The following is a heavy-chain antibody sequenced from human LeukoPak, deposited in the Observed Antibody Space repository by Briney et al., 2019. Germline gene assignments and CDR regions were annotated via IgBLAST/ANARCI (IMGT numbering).Heavy chain of an antibody. D-gene: IGHD6-19*01. V-gene: IGHV3-30*18. Sequence: PGGSLRLSCAASGFTFSSYGMHWVRQAPGKGLEWVAVISYDGSNKYYADSVKGRFTISRDNSKNTLYLQMNSLRAEDTAVYYCAKDRLAVAGTPEFDYWGQGTLVTVSS. CDR2: ISYDGSNK. CDR3: AKDRLAVAGTPEFDY. CDR1: GFTFSSYG. J-gene: IGHJ4*02.